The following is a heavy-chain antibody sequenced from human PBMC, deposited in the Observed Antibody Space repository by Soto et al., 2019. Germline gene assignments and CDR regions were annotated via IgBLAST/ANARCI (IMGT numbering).Heavy chain of an antibody. CDR2: TRNKANSYTT. V-gene: IGHV3-72*01. CDR3: ARELMTTVTYFDY. Sequence: EVHLVESGGGLVQPGGSLRLSCAASGFTFSDHYMDWVRQAPGKGLEWVGRTRNKANSYTTEYAASVKGRFTISRDDSKNSLYLQMNSLKIEDTAVYYCARELMTTVTYFDYWGQGTLVTVSS. CDR1: GFTFSDHY. D-gene: IGHD4-17*01. J-gene: IGHJ4*02.